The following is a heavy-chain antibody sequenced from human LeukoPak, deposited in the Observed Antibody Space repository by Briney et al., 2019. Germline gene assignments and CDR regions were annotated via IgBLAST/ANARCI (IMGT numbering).Heavy chain of an antibody. V-gene: IGHV1-18*01. CDR2: ISAYNGNT. CDR1: GYTFTSYG. J-gene: IGHJ5*02. D-gene: IGHD2-2*01. CDR3: ARDLFACSSTSCYHETFDP. Sequence: GASVKVSCKASGYTFTSYGISWVRQAPGQGLEWMGWISAYNGNTNYAQKLQGRVTITTDTSTSTAYMEMRSLRSHDTAVYYCARDLFACSSTSCYHETFDPWGQGTLVTVSS.